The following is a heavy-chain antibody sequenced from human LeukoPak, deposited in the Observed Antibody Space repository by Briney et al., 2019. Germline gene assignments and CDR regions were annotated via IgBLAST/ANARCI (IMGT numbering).Heavy chain of an antibody. J-gene: IGHJ1*01. D-gene: IGHD3-3*01. Sequence: ASVKVSCKASGYTFTGYYMHWVRQAPGQGLEWMGWTNPNSGGTNYAQKFQGRVTMTRDTSISTAYMELSRLRSDDTAVYYCARDVRPYYDFWSGYYSAEYFQHWGQGTLVTVSS. CDR1: GYTFTGYY. CDR3: ARDVRPYYDFWSGYYSAEYFQH. CDR2: TNPNSGGT. V-gene: IGHV1-2*02.